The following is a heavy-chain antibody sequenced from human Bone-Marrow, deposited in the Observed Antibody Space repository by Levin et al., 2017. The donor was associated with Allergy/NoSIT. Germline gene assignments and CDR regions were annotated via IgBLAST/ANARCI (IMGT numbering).Heavy chain of an antibody. CDR2: IYHSGAT. V-gene: IGHV4-31*03. CDR1: GGSISTARHY. CDR3: ARGHHYYDSGSLDAFDI. D-gene: IGHD3-10*01. Sequence: SETLSLTCTVSGGSISTARHYWTWIRQHPGKGLDWIGYIYHSGATSYNQSLNSRVTMSIDTSKNQFSLRLTSVTAADTAVYYCARGHHYYDSGSLDAFDIWGQGTMVTVSS. J-gene: IGHJ3*02.